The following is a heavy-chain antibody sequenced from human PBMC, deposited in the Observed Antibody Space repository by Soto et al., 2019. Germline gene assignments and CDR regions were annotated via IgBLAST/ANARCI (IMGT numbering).Heavy chain of an antibody. CDR2: IYYSGTT. D-gene: IGHD2-15*01. CDR1: GGSIGTTFYY. Sequence: QLQLQESGPGLVKPSETLSLSCTVSGGSIGTTFYYWSWIRQPPGEGLAWIGMIYYSGTTYYNPSLRSRVTISVDTSKNQFSLWLTSVTAADTAVYYCARRRGNCSGGTCYSDFDYWGQGTRVTVSS. J-gene: IGHJ4*02. V-gene: IGHV4-39*01. CDR3: ARRRGNCSGGTCYSDFDY.